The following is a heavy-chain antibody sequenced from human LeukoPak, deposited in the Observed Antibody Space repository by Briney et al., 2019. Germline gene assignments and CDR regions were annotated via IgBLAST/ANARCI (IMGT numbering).Heavy chain of an antibody. J-gene: IGHJ2*01. Sequence: QTGGSLRLSCAASGFTVSSNYMSWVRQAPGKGLEWVSIIYSGGSTYYADSVKGRFTISRDNSKNTLFLQMNSLRAEDTAVYYCARDHRYYYDSSGYYIWYFDLWGRGTLVTVS. D-gene: IGHD3-22*01. CDR1: GFTVSSNY. CDR2: IYSGGST. CDR3: ARDHRYYYDSSGYYIWYFDL. V-gene: IGHV3-66*01.